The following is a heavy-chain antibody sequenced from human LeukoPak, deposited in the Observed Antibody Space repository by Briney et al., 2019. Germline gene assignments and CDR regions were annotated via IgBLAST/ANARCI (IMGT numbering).Heavy chain of an antibody. D-gene: IGHD2-15*01. J-gene: IGHJ4*02. CDR2: ISSSSSYI. V-gene: IGHV3-21*01. CDR1: GFTFSSYS. Sequence: PGGSLRLPCAASGFTFSSYSMNWVRQAPGKGLEWVSSISSSSSYIYYADSVKGRFTISRDNAKNSLYLQMNSLRAEDTAVYYCARDVGYCSGGSCSNFDYWGQGTLVTVSS. CDR3: ARDVGYCSGGSCSNFDY.